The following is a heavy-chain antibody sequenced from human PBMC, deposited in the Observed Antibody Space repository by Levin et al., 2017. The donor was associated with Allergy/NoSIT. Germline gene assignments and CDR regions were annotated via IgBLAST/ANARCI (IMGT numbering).Heavy chain of an antibody. Sequence: KTGGSLRLSCAASGFTFSSYSMNWVRQAPGKGLEWVSSISSSSSYIYYADSVKGRFTISRDNAKNSLYLQMNSLRAEDTAVYYCARHSGYYYDSSGYYPIDYWGQGTLVTVSS. J-gene: IGHJ4*02. V-gene: IGHV3-21*01. CDR3: ARHSGYYYDSSGYYPIDY. D-gene: IGHD3-22*01. CDR1: GFTFSSYS. CDR2: ISSSSSYI.